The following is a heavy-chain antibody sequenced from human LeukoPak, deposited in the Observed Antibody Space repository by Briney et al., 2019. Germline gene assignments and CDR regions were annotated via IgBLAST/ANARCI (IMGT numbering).Heavy chain of an antibody. D-gene: IGHD5-12*01. CDR2: ISSSSSYM. V-gene: IGHV3-21*01. J-gene: IGHJ4*02. CDR3: ARIKGGYVTPTDY. Sequence: PGGSLRLSCVASGFTFNSYNMNWVRQAPGKGLEWVSSISSSSSYMYSADSVEGRFTISRDNAKNSLYLHMNSLRVEDTAVYYCARIKGGYVTPTDYWGQGTLVTVSS. CDR1: GFTFNSYN.